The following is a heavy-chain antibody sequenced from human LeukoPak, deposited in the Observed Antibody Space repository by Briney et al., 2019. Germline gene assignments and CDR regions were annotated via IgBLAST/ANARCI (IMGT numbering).Heavy chain of an antibody. CDR2: ISDTVRDT. V-gene: IGHV3-23*01. D-gene: IGHD4-17*01. J-gene: IGHJ4*02. Sequence: PGESLRLSCAASGFTFSAYGMSWVRQAPGKGLEWVSHISDTVRDTWYANSVKGRFIISRDNSRDTVYLQMSSLRPEDTALYFCAQDNYGGIFASSGQGTLVTVSS. CDR1: GFTFSAYG. CDR3: AQDNYGGIFAS.